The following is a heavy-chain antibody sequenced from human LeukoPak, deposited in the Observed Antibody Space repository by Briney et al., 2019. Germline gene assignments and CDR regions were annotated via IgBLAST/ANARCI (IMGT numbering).Heavy chain of an antibody. V-gene: IGHV3-23*01. CDR1: GFTFRGFV. CDR3: PKSTAPCSRGSCYSALES. D-gene: IGHD2-15*01. Sequence: GGSLRLSCAASGFTFRGFVMIWPRLAPGKGRVWVSGLNSGSAWIYYADSVKGRFTISKDNSENTLYLQMNSLRVEDTAIYYCPKSTAPCSRGSCYSALESWGQGTLVTVSS. J-gene: IGHJ4*02. CDR2: LNSGSAWI.